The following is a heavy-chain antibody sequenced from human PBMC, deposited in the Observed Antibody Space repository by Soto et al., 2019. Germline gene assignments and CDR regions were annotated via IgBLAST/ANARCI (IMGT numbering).Heavy chain of an antibody. V-gene: IGHV4-4*02. CDR1: GVSISSGNW. Sequence: SETLSLTCAVSGVSISSGNWWTWVRQTPQRGLEYIGEIFHDGTANYYPSFERRVAISVDTSKNQLSLKLTSVTAADTAIYFCARLVYDTRLNYMYFDFWGQGALVTVSS. CDR3: ARLVYDTRLNYMYFDF. D-gene: IGHD2-8*01. J-gene: IGHJ4*02. CDR2: IFHDGTA.